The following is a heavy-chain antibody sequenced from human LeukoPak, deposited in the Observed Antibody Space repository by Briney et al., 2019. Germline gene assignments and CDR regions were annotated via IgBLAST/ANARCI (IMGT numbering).Heavy chain of an antibody. Sequence: PSETLSLTCTVSGGSLSSYYWSWIRQPPGKGLEWSGYIYYSGSTNYNPSLKSRVTISLDTSKNQFSLKLSSVTAADTAVYYCARHDGNSWYYAFDVWGQGTMVTVSS. CDR1: GGSLSSYY. V-gene: IGHV4-59*08. J-gene: IGHJ3*01. D-gene: IGHD6-13*01. CDR2: IYYSGST. CDR3: ARHDGNSWYYAFDV.